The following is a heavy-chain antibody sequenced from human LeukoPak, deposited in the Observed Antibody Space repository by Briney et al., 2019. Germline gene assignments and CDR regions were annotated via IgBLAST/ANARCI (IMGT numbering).Heavy chain of an antibody. CDR1: GGSISTYY. CDR2: VYYSGNT. CDR3: ASGKSSHYYDGTGYKYFDS. Sequence: SETLSLTSTVSGGSISTYYWSWIRQPPGKGLEWIGYVYYSGNTYYDPSLKSRVTISVDTSKNQFSLNLSSVTAADTAVYYCASGKSSHYYDGTGYKYFDSWGQGTLVAISS. J-gene: IGHJ4*02. D-gene: IGHD3-22*01. V-gene: IGHV4-59*01.